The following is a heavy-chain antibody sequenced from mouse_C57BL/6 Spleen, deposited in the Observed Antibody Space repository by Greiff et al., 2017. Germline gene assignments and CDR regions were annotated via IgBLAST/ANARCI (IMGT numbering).Heavy chain of an antibody. CDR3: TRKEAYSNSGCAY. CDR1: GYTFTDYE. CDR2: IDPETGGT. J-gene: IGHJ3*01. V-gene: IGHV1-15*01. Sequence: QVQLKQSGAELVRPGASVTLSCKASGYTFTDYEMHWVKQTPVHGLEWIGAIDPETGGTAYNQKFKGKAILTADKSSSTAYMELRSLTSEDSAVYDCTRKEAYSNSGCAYWGQGTLVTVSA. D-gene: IGHD2-5*01.